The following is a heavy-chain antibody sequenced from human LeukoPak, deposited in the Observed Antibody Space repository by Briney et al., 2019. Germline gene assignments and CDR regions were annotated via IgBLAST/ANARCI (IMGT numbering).Heavy chain of an antibody. V-gene: IGHV3-23*01. Sequence: GGSLRLSCAASGFTFSSYAMSWVRQAPGKGLEWVSAISGSGGSAYYADSVKGRFTISRDNSRNTLYPQMNSLRAEDTAVYYCAKDSAGDYDLNFDYWGQGTLVTVSS. CDR3: AKDSAGDYDLNFDY. CDR1: GFTFSSYA. CDR2: ISGSGGSA. J-gene: IGHJ4*02. D-gene: IGHD4-17*01.